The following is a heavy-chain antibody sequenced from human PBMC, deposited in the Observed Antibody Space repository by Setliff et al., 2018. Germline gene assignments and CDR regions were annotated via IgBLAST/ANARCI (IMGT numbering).Heavy chain of an antibody. CDR3: RQAVVGRDVFDI. Sequence: SETLSLTCNVYGGSFDTYYWSWIRQPPGKGLEWFGEINHSGSGDYNPSFKGRVTISVDTSKKQFSLTLTSVTAADTALYCCRQAVVGRDVFDIWGQGTVVTVSS. D-gene: IGHD1-1*01. CDR1: GGSFDTYY. J-gene: IGHJ3*02. CDR2: INHSGSG. V-gene: IGHV4-34*01.